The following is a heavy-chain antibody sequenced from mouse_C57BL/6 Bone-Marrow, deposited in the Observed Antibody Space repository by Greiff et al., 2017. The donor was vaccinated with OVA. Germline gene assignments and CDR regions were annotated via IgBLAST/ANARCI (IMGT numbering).Heavy chain of an antibody. J-gene: IGHJ1*03. V-gene: IGHV2-5*01. D-gene: IGHD2-5*01. CDR2: IWRGGST. CDR3: AKKNYSNYDWYFDV. CDR1: GFSLTSYG. Sequence: VKLVESGPGLVQPSQSLSITCTVSGFSLTSYGVHWVRQSPGKGLEWLGVIWRGGSTDYNAAFMSRLSITKDNSKSQVFFKMNSLQADDTAIYYCAKKNYSNYDWYFDVWGTGTTVTVSS.